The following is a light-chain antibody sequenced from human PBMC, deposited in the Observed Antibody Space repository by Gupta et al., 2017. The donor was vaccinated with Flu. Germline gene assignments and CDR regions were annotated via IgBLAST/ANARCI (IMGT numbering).Light chain of an antibody. CDR3: SSYTSSSTLNVL. CDR2: DVS. V-gene: IGLV2-14*04. J-gene: IGLJ2*01. CDR1: SDVGGYNY. Sequence: SDVGGYNYVSWYQQHPGKAPKLMIYDVSNRPSGVSNRFSGSKSGNTASLTSSGLQAEDEADYYCSSYTSSSTLNVLFGGGTKLTVL.